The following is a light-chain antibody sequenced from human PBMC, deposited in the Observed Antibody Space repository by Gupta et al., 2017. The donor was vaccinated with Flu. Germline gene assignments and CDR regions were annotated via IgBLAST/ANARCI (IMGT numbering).Light chain of an antibody. CDR1: QSVLYSSNNKNY. V-gene: IGKV4-1*01. J-gene: IGKJ2*01. CDR2: CAS. CDR3: QQYHSIPYT. Sequence: NCKSSQSVLYSSNNKNYLAWYQQKPGQPPKLLIYCASTRETGVPDRFSGSWSGTDFTLTISTLQAEDVAVYYCQQYHSIPYTFGQGTKLEIK.